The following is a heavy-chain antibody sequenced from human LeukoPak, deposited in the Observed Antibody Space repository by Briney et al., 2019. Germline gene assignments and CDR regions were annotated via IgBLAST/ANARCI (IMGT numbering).Heavy chain of an antibody. J-gene: IGHJ4*02. CDR2: IKQDGSEK. D-gene: IGHD2-2*02. CDR3: ARDRGRIYCSSTSCYNDY. CDR1: GFTFSSYW. V-gene: IGHV3-7*01. Sequence: PGGSLRLSCAASGFTFSSYWMSWVRQAPGKGLEWVANIKQDGSEKYYVDSVKGRFTISRDNAKNSLYLQMNSLRAEDTAVYYCARDRGRIYCSSTSCYNDYWGQGTLVTVSS.